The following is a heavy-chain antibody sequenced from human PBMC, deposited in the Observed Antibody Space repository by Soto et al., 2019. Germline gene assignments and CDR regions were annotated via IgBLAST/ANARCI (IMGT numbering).Heavy chain of an antibody. CDR2: IYYSGST. D-gene: IGHD3-3*01. J-gene: IGHJ6*02. V-gene: IGHV4-30-4*01. Sequence: SETLSLTCTVSGGSISSGDYYWSWIRQPPGKGLEWIGYIYYSGSTYYNPSLKSRVTISVDTSKNQFSLKLSSVTAAHTAVYFCASDQQGPSRPYDYGMDVWGQGTTVTVSS. CDR1: GGSISSGDYY. CDR3: ASDQQGPSRPYDYGMDV.